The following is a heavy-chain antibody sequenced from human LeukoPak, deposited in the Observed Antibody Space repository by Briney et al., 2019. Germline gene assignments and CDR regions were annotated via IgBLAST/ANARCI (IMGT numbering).Heavy chain of an antibody. CDR3: ARVDGVVPAAIQAHFDY. CDR1: GFTFSSYS. Sequence: GGSLRLSCAASGFTFSSYSMNWVRQAPGKGLEWVSSISSSSSYIYYADSVKGRFTISRDNAKNSLYLQMNSLRAEDTAVYYCARVDGVVPAAIQAHFDYWGQGTLVTVSS. J-gene: IGHJ4*02. V-gene: IGHV3-21*01. D-gene: IGHD2-2*02. CDR2: ISSSSSYI.